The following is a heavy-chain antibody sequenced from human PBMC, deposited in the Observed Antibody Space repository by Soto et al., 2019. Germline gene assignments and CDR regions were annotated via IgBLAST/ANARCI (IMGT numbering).Heavy chain of an antibody. CDR3: VRGVLGP. J-gene: IGHJ5*02. CDR1: GGSVTSGGYH. Sequence: KTSETLSLTCSVSGGSVTSGGYHWNWIRQSPGKGLEWIGYMYYTGTTNYNPSLRSRVSISIDTSKNQFSLKLTSVTAADTAIYYCVRGVLGPWGQGTQVTVSS. CDR2: MYYTGTT. D-gene: IGHD7-27*01. V-gene: IGHV4-61*08.